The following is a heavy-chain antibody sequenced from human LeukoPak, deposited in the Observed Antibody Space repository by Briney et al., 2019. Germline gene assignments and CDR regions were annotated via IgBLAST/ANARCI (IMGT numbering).Heavy chain of an antibody. CDR3: VREYPDCGGDCLAY. V-gene: IGHV3-74*01. D-gene: IGHD2-21*02. J-gene: IGHJ4*02. CDR1: GFIFSHYY. CDR2: IRSDGGNI. Sequence: PGGSLRLSCAASGFIFSHYYMHWVRQAPGKGLVWVSRIRSDGGNIVYADSVKGRFTVSRDNAKNTLYLQMNSLRGEDTAVYYCVREYPDCGGDCLAYWGQGTLVTVSS.